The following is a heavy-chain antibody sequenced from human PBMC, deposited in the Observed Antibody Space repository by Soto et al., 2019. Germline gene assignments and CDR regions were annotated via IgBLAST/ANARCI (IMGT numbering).Heavy chain of an antibody. Sequence: QVQLVQSGAEVKKPGASVKVSCKASGYTFTSYDINWVRQATGQGLEWMGWMNPNSGNTGYAQTFQGRVTMTRNTSISTAYMELSSLRSEDTAVYYCARESDYYGSGSYDNPFDPWGQGTLVTVSS. D-gene: IGHD3-10*01. CDR3: ARESDYYGSGSYDNPFDP. CDR2: MNPNSGNT. V-gene: IGHV1-8*01. CDR1: GYTFTSYD. J-gene: IGHJ5*02.